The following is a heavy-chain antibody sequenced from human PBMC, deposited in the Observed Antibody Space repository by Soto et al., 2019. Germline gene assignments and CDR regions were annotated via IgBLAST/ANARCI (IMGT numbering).Heavy chain of an antibody. CDR3: ARTELERNYYYYGMDV. CDR2: IYYSGST. D-gene: IGHD1-1*01. CDR1: GGSISSYY. Sequence: PSETLSLTCTVSGGSISSYYWSWIRQSPGKGLEWIGYIYYSGSTNYNPSLKSRVTISVDTSKNQFSLKLSSVTAADTAVYYCARTELERNYYYYGMDVWGQGTTVTVS. J-gene: IGHJ6*02. V-gene: IGHV4-59*08.